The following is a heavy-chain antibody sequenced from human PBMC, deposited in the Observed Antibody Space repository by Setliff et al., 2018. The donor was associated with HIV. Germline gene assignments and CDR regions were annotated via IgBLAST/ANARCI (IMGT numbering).Heavy chain of an antibody. J-gene: IGHJ6*02. D-gene: IGHD3-10*01. CDR1: DGSFSGYY. CDR2: IYHSGST. V-gene: IGHV4-34*01. Sequence: SETLSLTCAVYDGSFSGYYWIWIRQPPGKGLEWIGNIYHSGSTYYNPSLKSRVAISVDTSKNQFSLKLTSVTAADTAVYFCARADGSGTYYLYYYYGMDVWGQGTTVTVSS. CDR3: ARADGSGTYYLYYYYGMDV.